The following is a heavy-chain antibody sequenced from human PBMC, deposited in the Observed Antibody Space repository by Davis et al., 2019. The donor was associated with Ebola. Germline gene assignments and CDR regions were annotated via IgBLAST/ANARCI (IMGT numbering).Heavy chain of an antibody. V-gene: IGHV3-7*01. CDR1: GFTFSSYW. J-gene: IGHJ4*02. Sequence: GESLKISCAASGFTFSSYWMSWVRQAPGKGLEWVANIKQDGSEKYYVDSVKGRFTISRDNAKNSLYLQMNSLRAEDTAVYYCAREVGGTKDIGYYFDYWGQGTLVTVSS. D-gene: IGHD1-26*01. CDR2: IKQDGSEK. CDR3: AREVGGTKDIGYYFDY.